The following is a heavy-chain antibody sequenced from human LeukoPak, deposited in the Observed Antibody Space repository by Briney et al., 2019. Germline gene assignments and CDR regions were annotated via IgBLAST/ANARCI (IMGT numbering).Heavy chain of an antibody. D-gene: IGHD2-15*01. Sequence: PGGSLRLSCAASGFTFSSNWMSWVRQAPGKGPEWVANIRQDGSDKYYMDSVKGRFTISRDNAKNSLSLQMNSLRAEDTAVYYCARDRDCGDGGCYPHFDYWGQGVQVTVSS. V-gene: IGHV3-7*01. CDR1: GFTFSSNW. CDR3: ARDRDCGDGGCYPHFDY. CDR2: IRQDGSDK. J-gene: IGHJ4*02.